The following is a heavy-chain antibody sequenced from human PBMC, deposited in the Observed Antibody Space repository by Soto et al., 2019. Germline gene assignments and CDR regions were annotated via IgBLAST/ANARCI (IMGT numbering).Heavy chain of an antibody. D-gene: IGHD3-22*01. J-gene: IGHJ5*02. CDR3: ARGGSYITMIVEERPNWFDP. CDR1: GGSISSYY. CDR2: IYYSGST. Sequence: SETLSLTCTGSGGSISSYYWSWIRQPPGKGLEWIGYIYYSGSTNYNPSLKSRVTISVDTSKNQFSLKLSSVTAADTAVYYCARGGSYITMIVEERPNWFDPWGQGTLVTVSS. V-gene: IGHV4-59*08.